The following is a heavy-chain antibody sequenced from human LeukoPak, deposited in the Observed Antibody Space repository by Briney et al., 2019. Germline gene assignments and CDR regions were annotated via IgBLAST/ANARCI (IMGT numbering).Heavy chain of an antibody. D-gene: IGHD5-18*01. Sequence: SETLSLTCTVSGGSISSYYWSWIRQPPGKGLEWIGYIYYSGSTNYNPSLKSRVTISVDTSKNQFSLKLSSVTAADTAVYYCARADGYSYGRFDYWGPGTLVTVSS. V-gene: IGHV4-59*01. CDR1: GGSISSYY. CDR2: IYYSGST. J-gene: IGHJ4*02. CDR3: ARADGYSYGRFDY.